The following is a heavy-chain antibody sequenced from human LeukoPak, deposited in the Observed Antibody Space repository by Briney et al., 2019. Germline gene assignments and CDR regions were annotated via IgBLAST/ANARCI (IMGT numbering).Heavy chain of an antibody. V-gene: IGHV3-23*01. CDR2: ISGSGDNT. J-gene: IGHJ4*02. CDR3: AKNRGNYYYFDY. CDR1: GFTFSSYA. D-gene: IGHD4-11*01. Sequence: GGSLRLSCAASGFTFSSYAMSWVRQAPGKGLEWVSAISGSGDNTYYANSVKDRFTISRDKSKNTLYLQMNSLGAEDTAVYYCAKNRGNYYYFDYWGQGTLVTVSS.